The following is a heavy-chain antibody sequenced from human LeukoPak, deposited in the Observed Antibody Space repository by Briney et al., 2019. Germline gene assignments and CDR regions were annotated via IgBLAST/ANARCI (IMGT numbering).Heavy chain of an antibody. CDR3: ARDWSYYFDY. Sequence: GGSLRLSCAASEFIFSNYWMHWVRQAPGKGLVWVSRINSDGSFTSYADSVKGRFTISRDNAKNTLYLQMNSLRAEDTAVYYCARDWSYYFDYWGQGTLVTVSS. V-gene: IGHV3-74*01. CDR2: INSDGSFT. D-gene: IGHD1-26*01. J-gene: IGHJ4*02. CDR1: EFIFSNYW.